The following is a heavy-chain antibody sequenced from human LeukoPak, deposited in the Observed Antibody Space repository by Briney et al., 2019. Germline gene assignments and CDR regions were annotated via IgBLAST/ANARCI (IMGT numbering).Heavy chain of an antibody. V-gene: IGHV1-18*01. CDR3: ARDILSYYGSGSYYNA. D-gene: IGHD3-10*01. Sequence: ASVKVSCKASGYTFTSYGISWVRQAPGQGLEWMGWISAYNGNTNYAQKLQGRVTMTTDTSTSTAYMELRSLRSDDTAVYYCARDILSYYGSGSYYNAWGQGTLVTVSS. CDR1: GYTFTSYG. CDR2: ISAYNGNT. J-gene: IGHJ4*02.